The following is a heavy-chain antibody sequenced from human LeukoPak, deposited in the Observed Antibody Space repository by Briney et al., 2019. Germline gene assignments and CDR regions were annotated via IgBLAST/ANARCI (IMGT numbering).Heavy chain of an antibody. CDR1: GFTFNTYT. CDR2: ISASSSYL. D-gene: IGHD3-22*01. Sequence: PGGSLRLSCAASGFTFNTYTMNWVRQAPGKGLEWVSSISASSSYLYYADSVKGRFTISRYNAKNSLYLQMNSPRAEDTAVYYCARVYTMIVVVDYWGQGTLVTVSS. J-gene: IGHJ4*02. V-gene: IGHV3-21*01. CDR3: ARVYTMIVVVDY.